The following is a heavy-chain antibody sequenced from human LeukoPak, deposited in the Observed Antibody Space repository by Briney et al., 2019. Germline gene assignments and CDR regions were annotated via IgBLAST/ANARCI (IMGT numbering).Heavy chain of an antibody. Sequence: GGSPRLSCAASGFTFSTYSMNWVRQAPGKGLEWISYISSSSSTIYYADSVRGRFTTSRDNAKNSLSLQMNRLRAEDTALYYCARDFRASYYYGLDVWGQGTTVTVSS. V-gene: IGHV3-48*01. CDR2: ISSSSSTI. J-gene: IGHJ6*02. CDR3: ARDFRASYYYGLDV. CDR1: GFTFSTYS.